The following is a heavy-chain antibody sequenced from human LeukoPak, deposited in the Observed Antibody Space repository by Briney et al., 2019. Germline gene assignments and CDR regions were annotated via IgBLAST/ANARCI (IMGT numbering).Heavy chain of an antibody. CDR3: AKDRPNFHENSGHYYRRDGDS. D-gene: IGHD3-22*01. CDR2: ISGSGGST. CDR1: GFTFSSYA. V-gene: IGHV3-23*01. J-gene: IGHJ5*01. Sequence: GGSLRLYCAASGFTFSSYAMSWVRQAPGKGLEWVSAISGSGGSTYCADSVKGRFTISRDNSKNTLYLQMNSLRAEDTAVYYCAKDRPNFHENSGHYYRRDGDSWGQGTLVTVSS.